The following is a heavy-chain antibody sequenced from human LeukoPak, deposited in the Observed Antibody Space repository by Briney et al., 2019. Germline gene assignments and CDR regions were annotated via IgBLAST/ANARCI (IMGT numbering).Heavy chain of an antibody. V-gene: IGHV3-15*04. J-gene: IGHJ6*02. CDR1: GFTFNYAR. D-gene: IGHD1-7*01. CDR2: TVSEIDGGTT. Sequence: GSLRLSCAASGFTFNYARVGWVRQVPGEGLGWVCQTVSEIDGGTTDYAAPVKGRFTISRDDSKSTLYLQMNSLKIEDTAVYYCTTDEDWNYARKDVWGQGATVIVSS. CDR3: TTDEDWNYARKDV.